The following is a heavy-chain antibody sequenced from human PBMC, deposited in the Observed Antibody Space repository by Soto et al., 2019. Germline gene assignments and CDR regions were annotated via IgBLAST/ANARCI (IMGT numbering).Heavy chain of an antibody. CDR1: GFTFTSSA. CDR3: AADPLEYSSSRYWYFDL. CDR2: IVVGSGNT. Sequence: SVKVSCKASGFTFTSSAVQWVRQARGQRLEWIGWIVVGSGNTNYAQKFQERVTITRDMSTSTAYMELSSLRSEDTAVYYCAADPLEYSSSRYWYFDLWGRGTLVT. D-gene: IGHD6-6*01. V-gene: IGHV1-58*01. J-gene: IGHJ2*01.